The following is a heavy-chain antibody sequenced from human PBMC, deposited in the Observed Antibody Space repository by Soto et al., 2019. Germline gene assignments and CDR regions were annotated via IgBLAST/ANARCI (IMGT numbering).Heavy chain of an antibody. CDR1: GYTFTSYD. J-gene: IGHJ6*02. CDR3: ARGGYCDSSSCPDYYYKGMDV. Sequence: QVQLVQSGAEVKKPGASVKVSCKASGYTFTSYDINWVRQATGQGLEWRGWMNPNSGDTGYAQNFQGRVTMTRTTSLRTAYMELSSLRSEDTAVYYCARGGYCDSSSCPDYYYKGMDVWGQGTTVTVSS. D-gene: IGHD2-2*01. V-gene: IGHV1-8*01. CDR2: MNPNSGDT.